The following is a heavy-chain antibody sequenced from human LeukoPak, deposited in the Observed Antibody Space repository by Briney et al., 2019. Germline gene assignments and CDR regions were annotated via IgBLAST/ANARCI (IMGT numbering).Heavy chain of an antibody. V-gene: IGHV1-69*04. CDR1: GRTFSSYA. D-gene: IGHD2-15*01. CDR2: IIPILGIA. J-gene: IGHJ6*02. CDR3: AGDGGGPLLYYYYGMDV. Sequence: SVNVSCNASGRTFSSYAISWARHAPGQGIEWIGRIIPILGIANYAEKFQGRVTITTDKSTSTAYMELSSLRAEDTAVYYCAGDGGGPLLYYYYGMDVWGQGTTVTVSS.